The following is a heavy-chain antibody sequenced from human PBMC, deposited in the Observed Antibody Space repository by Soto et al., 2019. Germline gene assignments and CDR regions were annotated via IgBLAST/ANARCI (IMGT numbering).Heavy chain of an antibody. Sequence: GGSLRLSCTASGFTFSSYAMHWVRQAPGKGLEYVSAINSNGGSTYYADSVKGRFTISRDNSKNTLYLQMSSLRAEDTAVYYCVKILQYSYGLPHWGQGTLVTVS. CDR2: INSNGGST. CDR1: GFTFSSYA. CDR3: VKILQYSYGLPH. V-gene: IGHV3-64D*06. D-gene: IGHD5-18*01. J-gene: IGHJ4*02.